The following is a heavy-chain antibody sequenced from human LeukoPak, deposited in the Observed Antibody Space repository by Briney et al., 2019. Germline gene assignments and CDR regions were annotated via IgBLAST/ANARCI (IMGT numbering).Heavy chain of an antibody. CDR1: GFIFSIYA. Sequence: GGSLRLSCAASGFIFSIYAMSWVREAPARGLEWVSSLRGNGDTFYADSVEGRFTFTRDESRNTVYLNMNEMRVEDTAVYYCAKASWVSTADAVLWGQGTVVTVSS. CDR2: LRGNGDT. CDR3: AKASWVSTADAVL. V-gene: IGHV3-23*01. D-gene: IGHD3-16*01. J-gene: IGHJ4*02.